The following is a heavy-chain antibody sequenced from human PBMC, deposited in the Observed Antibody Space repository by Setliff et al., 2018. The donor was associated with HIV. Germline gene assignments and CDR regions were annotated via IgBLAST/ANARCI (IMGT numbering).Heavy chain of an antibody. J-gene: IGHJ4*02. Sequence: GGSLRLSCAASGFTFATYAMNWVRQAPGKGLEWVSTITDSGDSTYYADSVKGRFTISRDNSENTLYLQMNSLTDADTALYYCVKVPGSGIVRYFDYWGQGTLVTVSS. V-gene: IGHV3-23*01. CDR3: VKVPGSGIVRYFDY. D-gene: IGHD3-22*01. CDR1: GFTFATYA. CDR2: ITDSGDST.